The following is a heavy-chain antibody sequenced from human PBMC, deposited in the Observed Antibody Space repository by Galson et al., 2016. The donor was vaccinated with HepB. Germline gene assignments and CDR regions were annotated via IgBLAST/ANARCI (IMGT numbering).Heavy chain of an antibody. CDR3: ARAGYYDSSGDY. CDR2: TYDTGTT. V-gene: IGHV3-53*01. J-gene: IGHJ4*02. CDR1: GFSVPNYY. D-gene: IGHD3-22*01. Sequence: SLRLSCAASGFSVPNYYMAWVRQAPGKGLEWVSMTYDTGTTYYADSVRGRFTVSRDNSKNTLYLHMKPLRAEDTAAYYCARAGYYDSSGDYWGQGTLVTVSS.